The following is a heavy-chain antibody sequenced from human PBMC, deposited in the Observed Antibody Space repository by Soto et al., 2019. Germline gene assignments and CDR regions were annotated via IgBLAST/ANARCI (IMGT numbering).Heavy chain of an antibody. D-gene: IGHD1-1*01. J-gene: IGHJ4*02. CDR2: ISYDGSNK. CDR3: ARDPFSDDPYYYFDY. Sequence: QVQLVESGGGVVQPGRSLRLSCAASGFTFSSYAMHWVRQAPGKGLEWVAVISYDGSNKYYADSVKGRFTISRDNSKNTLYLQMNSLRAEDTAVYYCARDPFSDDPYYYFDYWGQGTLVTVSS. CDR1: GFTFSSYA. V-gene: IGHV3-30-3*01.